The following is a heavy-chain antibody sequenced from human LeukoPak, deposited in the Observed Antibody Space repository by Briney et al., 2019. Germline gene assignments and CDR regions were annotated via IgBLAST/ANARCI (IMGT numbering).Heavy chain of an antibody. V-gene: IGHV1-24*01. J-gene: IGHJ6*02. CDR2: FDPEDGET. CDR1: GYTLTELS. Sequence: ASAKVSCMVSGYTLTELSMHWVRQAPGKGLEWMGGFDPEDGETIYAQTFQGRVTMTPDTSTDTDYMELSSLRSEDTALYYCATTGPYSSSSFVQFYYYGMDVWGQGTTVTVSS. D-gene: IGHD6-6*01. CDR3: ATTGPYSSSSFVQFYYYGMDV.